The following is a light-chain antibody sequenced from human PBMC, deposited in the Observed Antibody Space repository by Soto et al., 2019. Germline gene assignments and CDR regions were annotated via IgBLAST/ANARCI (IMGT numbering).Light chain of an antibody. CDR2: DVS. CDR1: SSDVGTYDF. V-gene: IGLV2-11*01. Sequence: QSVLTQPRSVSGSPGQSVTISCTGTSSDVGTYDFVSWYQQHPGKAPRLMIFDVSERPSGVPDHFSGSKSGNTASLTISGLQAEDEADYYCCLYAVTFYVFGTGTRSPS. CDR3: CLYAVTFYV. J-gene: IGLJ1*01.